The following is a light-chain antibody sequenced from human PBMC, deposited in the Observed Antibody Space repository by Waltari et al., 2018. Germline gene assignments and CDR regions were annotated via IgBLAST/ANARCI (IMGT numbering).Light chain of an antibody. Sequence: AIRITQSPSSLSASTGDRVTITCRASQGISTYLAWHQQKPGKAPKLLIYAASTLQSGVPSRFSGSGSGTDFTLTIICLQSEDFATYYCQQYYSYPRTFGQGTKVEI. CDR2: AAS. J-gene: IGKJ1*01. V-gene: IGKV1-8*01. CDR3: QQYYSYPRT. CDR1: QGISTY.